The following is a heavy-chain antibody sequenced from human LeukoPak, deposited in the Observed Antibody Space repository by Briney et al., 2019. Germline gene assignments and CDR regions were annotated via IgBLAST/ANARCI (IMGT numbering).Heavy chain of an antibody. CDR1: GCSFTSYW. Sequence: GESLGSSSKGSGCSFTSYWISRVRQMPGKGLEWMGRIDPSDSYTNYSPSFQGHVTISADKSISTAYLQSSSLKASDTAMYYCARHPGNYGSGSYYWIDYWGQGNLVSVSS. J-gene: IGHJ4*02. CDR2: IDPSDSYT. V-gene: IGHV5-10-1*01. D-gene: IGHD3-10*01. CDR3: ARHPGNYGSGSYYWIDY.